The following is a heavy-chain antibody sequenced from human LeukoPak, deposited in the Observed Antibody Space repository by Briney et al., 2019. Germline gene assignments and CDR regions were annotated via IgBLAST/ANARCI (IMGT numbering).Heavy chain of an antibody. Sequence: GGSPRLSCAASGFTFSSYGMHWVRQAPGKGLEWVAVIWYDGSNKYYADSVKGRFTISRDNSKNTLYLQMNSLRAEDTAVYYCARAAGYSYGPFDYWGQGTLVTVSS. V-gene: IGHV3-33*01. CDR3: ARAAGYSYGPFDY. J-gene: IGHJ4*02. CDR1: GFTFSSYG. CDR2: IWYDGSNK. D-gene: IGHD5-18*01.